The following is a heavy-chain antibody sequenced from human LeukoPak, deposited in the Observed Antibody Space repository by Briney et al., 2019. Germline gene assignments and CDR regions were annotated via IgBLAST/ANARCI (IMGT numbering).Heavy chain of an antibody. Sequence: SVKVSCKASGGTFSSYAISWVRQAPGQGLEWMGGIIPIFGTANYAQKYQGRVTITADESTSTAYMELSSLRSEDTAVYYCARESLLWFGESGEYYFDYWGQGTLVTVSS. CDR3: ARESLLWFGESGEYYFDY. CDR1: GGTFSSYA. V-gene: IGHV1-69*01. J-gene: IGHJ4*02. CDR2: IIPIFGTA. D-gene: IGHD3-10*01.